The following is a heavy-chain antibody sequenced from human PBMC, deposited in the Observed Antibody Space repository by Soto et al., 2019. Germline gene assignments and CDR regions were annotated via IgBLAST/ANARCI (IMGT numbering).Heavy chain of an antibody. J-gene: IGHJ4*02. CDR3: ARGGYGYEYYFDY. Sequence: PSVTMSVTCAVAGYSISSSNWWGWIQQPPGKGLEWIGYIYYSGSTYYNPSLKSRVTMSVDTSKNQFSLKLSSVTAADTAVYYCARGGYGYEYYFDYWGQGTPVTVSS. V-gene: IGHV4-28*03. D-gene: IGHD5-18*01. CDR1: GYSISSSNW. CDR2: IYYSGST.